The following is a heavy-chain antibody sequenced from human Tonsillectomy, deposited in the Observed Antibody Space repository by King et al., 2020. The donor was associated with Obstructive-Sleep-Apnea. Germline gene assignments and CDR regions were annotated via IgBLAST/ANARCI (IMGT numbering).Heavy chain of an antibody. Sequence: VQLVESGGGVVQPGRSLRLSCAASGFPFSAYGMHWVRQAPGRGLEWGALFSSYGSTKYYADSVKGRFTISRDNSKNTLYLQMNSLRVEDTAVDYCSKYFREHWTLDYWGQGTLVTVSS. CDR2: FSSYGSTK. J-gene: IGHJ4*02. D-gene: IGHD3/OR15-3a*01. CDR1: GFPFSAYG. CDR3: SKYFREHWTLDY. V-gene: IGHV3-30*18.